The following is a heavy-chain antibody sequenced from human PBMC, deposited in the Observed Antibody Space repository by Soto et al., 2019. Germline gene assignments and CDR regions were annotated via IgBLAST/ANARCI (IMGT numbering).Heavy chain of an antibody. Sequence: ASVKVSCKASGYTFPYYPIHWVRQAPGQRLEWMGWINIGNGNTASSQKVQDRVTITRETSASTAYMELTSLRSEDTAVYYCAREPLCGGRCYDNYFDPWGQGTLVTVSS. J-gene: IGHJ5*02. D-gene: IGHD2-15*01. V-gene: IGHV1-3*04. CDR1: GYTFPYYP. CDR3: AREPLCGGRCYDNYFDP. CDR2: INIGNGNT.